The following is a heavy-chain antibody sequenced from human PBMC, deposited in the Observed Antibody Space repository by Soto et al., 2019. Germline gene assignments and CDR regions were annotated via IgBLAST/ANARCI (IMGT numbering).Heavy chain of an antibody. V-gene: IGHV4-59*01. J-gene: IGHJ4*02. CDR2: VYNSGST. CDR3: ARYRREAVAGYTLDN. Sequence: SETLSLTCTVSGGSISSNYWTWIRQPPGKGLEWIGYVYNSGSTNYNPSLKSRVTISEDTSKSQFSLKVNSMTAADTAVYYCARYRREAVAGYTLDNWGQGILVTVSS. CDR1: GGSISSNY. D-gene: IGHD6-13*01.